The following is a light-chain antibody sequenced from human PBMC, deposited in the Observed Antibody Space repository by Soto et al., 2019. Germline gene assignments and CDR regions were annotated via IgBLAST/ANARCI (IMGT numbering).Light chain of an antibody. CDR1: QDISNY. Sequence: DIQMTQSPSSLSASVGDRVTITCQASQDISNYLNWYQQKPGKAPKLLIYDASNLETGVPSRFSGSGSGTDFTFTISNLQPEDIETYYCQQYDNLPLTFGGGTKVEIK. CDR3: QQYDNLPLT. CDR2: DAS. V-gene: IGKV1-33*01. J-gene: IGKJ4*01.